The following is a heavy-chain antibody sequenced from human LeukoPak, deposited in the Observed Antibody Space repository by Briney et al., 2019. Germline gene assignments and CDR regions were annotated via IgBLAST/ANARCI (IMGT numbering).Heavy chain of an antibody. CDR3: AKDKWFGESHDY. V-gene: IGHV3-30-3*01. CDR2: ISYDGSNK. CDR1: GFTFSSYA. J-gene: IGHJ4*02. Sequence: PGGSLRLSCAASGFTFSSYAMHWVRQAPGKGLEWVAVISYDGSNKYYADSVKGRFTISRDNSKNTLYLQMNSLRAEDTAVYYCAKDKWFGESHDYWGQGTLVTVSS. D-gene: IGHD3-10*01.